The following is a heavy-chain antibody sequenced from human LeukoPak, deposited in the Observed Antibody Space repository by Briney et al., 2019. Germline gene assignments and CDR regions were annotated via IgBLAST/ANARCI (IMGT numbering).Heavy chain of an antibody. V-gene: IGHV4-34*01. D-gene: IGHD2-2*01. Sequence: SETLSLTCGVYDGSFSGYYWTWIRQPPGKGLEWIGEINHAGSTNYNSSLRRRVIISLDTSKNQFSLNLTSVTAADSATYYCARGSRGPRAFDSWGQGNLVTVSS. CDR3: ARGSRGPRAFDS. J-gene: IGHJ4*02. CDR1: DGSFSGYY. CDR2: INHAGST.